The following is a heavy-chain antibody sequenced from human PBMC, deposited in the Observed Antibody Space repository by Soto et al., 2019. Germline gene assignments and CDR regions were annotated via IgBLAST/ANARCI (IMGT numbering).Heavy chain of an antibody. CDR3: ARAPRYSSSYYFDY. CDR2: IYYSGST. J-gene: IGHJ4*02. CDR1: GGSISSGDYY. Sequence: SETLSLTCTVSGGSISSGDYYWSWIRQPPGKGLEWIGYIYYSGSTYYNPSLKSRVTISVDTSKNQFSLKLSSVTAADTAVYYCARAPRYSSSYYFDYWGQGTLVTVSS. D-gene: IGHD6-6*01. V-gene: IGHV4-30-4*01.